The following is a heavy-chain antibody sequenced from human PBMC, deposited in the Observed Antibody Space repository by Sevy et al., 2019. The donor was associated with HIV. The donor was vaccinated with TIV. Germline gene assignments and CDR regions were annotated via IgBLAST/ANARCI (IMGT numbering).Heavy chain of an antibody. D-gene: IGHD3-10*01. V-gene: IGHV3-11*01. CDR1: GFTFSDYY. J-gene: IGHJ4*02. CDR3: ARAIEIPKWGDDY. Sequence: GGSLRLSCAASGFTFSDYYMSWIRQAPGKGLEWVSYISSSGSTIYYADSVKGRFTIFRDNAKNSLYLQMNSLRAEDTAVYYCARAIEIPKWGDDYWGQGTLVTVSS. CDR2: ISSSGSTI.